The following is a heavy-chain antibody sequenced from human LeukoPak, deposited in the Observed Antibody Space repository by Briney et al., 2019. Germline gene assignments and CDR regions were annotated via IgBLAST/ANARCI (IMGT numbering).Heavy chain of an antibody. CDR2: ISSSGNRI. CDR1: GFTFSSYE. J-gene: IGHJ4*02. Sequence: GGSLRLSCAASGFTFSSYEMNWVRQAPGKRLEWVSDISSSGNRIHYADSVKGRFTISRDNAKNSLYLQMNSLRAEDTAVYYCARETAVAGSDYWGQGTLVTVSS. V-gene: IGHV3-48*03. D-gene: IGHD6-19*01. CDR3: ARETAVAGSDY.